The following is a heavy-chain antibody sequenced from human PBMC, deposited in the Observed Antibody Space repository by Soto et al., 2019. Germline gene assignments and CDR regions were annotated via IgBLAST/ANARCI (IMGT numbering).Heavy chain of an antibody. D-gene: IGHD1-26*01. Sequence: EVQLVESGGGLVQPGGSQRLSCAASGFTFSDHYMDWVRQAPGKXLEWVGRIRNKANSYTTDYAASVEGRFTISRDDSKDSLYLQMNSLKTEDTAIYYCARDSGKGAYFDYWGHGTLATVSS. CDR1: GFTFSDHY. CDR3: ARDSGKGAYFDY. CDR2: IRNKANSYTT. J-gene: IGHJ4*01. V-gene: IGHV3-72*01.